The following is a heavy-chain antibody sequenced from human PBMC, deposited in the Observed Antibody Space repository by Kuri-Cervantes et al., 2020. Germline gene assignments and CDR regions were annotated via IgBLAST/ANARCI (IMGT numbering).Heavy chain of an antibody. V-gene: IGHV3-30-3*01. CDR3: ARDHTIFGVVIGYYFDY. D-gene: IGHD3-3*01. CDR1: GFTFSSYA. Sequence: GESLKISCAASGFTFSSYAMHWVRQAPGKGLEWVAVISYDGSNKCYADSVKGRFTISRDNSKNTLYLQMNSLRAEDTAVYYCARDHTIFGVVIGYYFDYWGQGTLVTVSS. J-gene: IGHJ4*02. CDR2: ISYDGSNK.